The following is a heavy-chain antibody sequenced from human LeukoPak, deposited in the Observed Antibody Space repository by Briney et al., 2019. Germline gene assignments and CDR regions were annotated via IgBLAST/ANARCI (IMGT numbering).Heavy chain of an antibody. CDR1: GYTFSDNY. CDR2: INPNSGST. J-gene: IGHJ4*02. D-gene: IGHD3-10*01. V-gene: IGHV1-2*02. Sequence: ASVTVSRKASGYTFSDNYMHWVRQAPGQGLEWMGWINPNSGSTKSAQKFQGRVTMTRDTSISTAYMELSSLRSDDTAVYYCAREAAYGPGRLRAGGYWGQGTLVTVSS. CDR3: AREAAYGPGRLRAGGY.